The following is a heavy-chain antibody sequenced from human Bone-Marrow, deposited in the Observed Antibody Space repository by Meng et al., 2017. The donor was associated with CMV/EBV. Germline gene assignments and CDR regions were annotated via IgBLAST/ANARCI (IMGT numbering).Heavy chain of an antibody. D-gene: IGHD6-13*01. CDR3: AEAEQPADGLDV. J-gene: IGHJ6*02. Sequence: GESLKISCGASGFTVTTKYMTWVRQAPEKGLEWVSLIYSGGTTYYADSVKGRFNLSRDNSKNTVYLQMNSLRHEDTATYYCAEAEQPADGLDVWGQGTTVTVSS. CDR2: IYSGGTT. V-gene: IGHV3-66*02. CDR1: GFTVTTKY.